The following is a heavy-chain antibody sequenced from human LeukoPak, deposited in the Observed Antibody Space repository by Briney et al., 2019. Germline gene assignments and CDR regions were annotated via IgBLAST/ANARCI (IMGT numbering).Heavy chain of an antibody. CDR2: INHSGST. V-gene: IGHV4-34*01. CDR1: GGSFSGYY. D-gene: IGHD6-6*01. J-gene: IGHJ4*02. CDR3: ARVGEAALRYRTLYYFDY. Sequence: SGTPSLTCAVYGGSFSGYYWSWIRQPPGKGLEWIGEINHSGSTNYNPSLKSRVTISVDTSKNQFSLKLSSVTAADTAVYYCARVGEAALRYRTLYYFDYWGQGTLVTVSS.